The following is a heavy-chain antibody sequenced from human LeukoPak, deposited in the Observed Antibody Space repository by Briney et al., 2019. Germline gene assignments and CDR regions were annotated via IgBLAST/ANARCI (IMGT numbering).Heavy chain of an antibody. CDR3: ARGRIAKIVVVHSFSYGMDV. Sequence: SETLSLTCTVYGGSFTDYFWTWIRQSPGKGLEWIGEINDYTGDTNYNPSLNSRVSISLEKSKNQSSLELRSVTAADTAVYYCARGRIAKIVVVHSFSYGMDVWGQGTTVTVSS. CDR1: GGSFTDYF. V-gene: IGHV4-34*01. J-gene: IGHJ6*02. CDR2: INDYTGDT. D-gene: IGHD3-22*01.